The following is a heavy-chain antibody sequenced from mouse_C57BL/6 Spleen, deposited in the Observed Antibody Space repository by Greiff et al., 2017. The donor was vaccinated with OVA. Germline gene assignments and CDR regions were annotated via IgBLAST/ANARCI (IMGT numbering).Heavy chain of an antibody. CDR3: ARVGRSYYFDY. D-gene: IGHD1-1*01. V-gene: IGHV1-64*01. J-gene: IGHJ2*01. CDR1: GYTFTSYW. CDR2: IHPNSGST. Sequence: QVQLQQPGAELVKPGASVKLSCKASGYTFTSYWMHWVKQRPGQGLEWIGMIHPNSGSTNYNEKFKSKATLTVDKSSSTAYMQLSSLTSEDSAVYYCARVGRSYYFDYWGQGTTLTVSS.